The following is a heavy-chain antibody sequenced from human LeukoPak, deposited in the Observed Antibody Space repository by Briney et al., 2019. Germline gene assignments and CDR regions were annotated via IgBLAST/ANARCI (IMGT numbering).Heavy chain of an antibody. CDR2: IYSGGST. J-gene: IGHJ4*02. Sequence: GGSLRLSCAASGFTVSSNYMNWVRQAPGKGLEWVSVIYSGGSTYYADSVKGRLTISRDNSKNTLYLQMNSLRAEDTAVYYCAREAVTRNYFDYWGQGTLVTVSS. D-gene: IGHD4-17*01. CDR3: AREAVTRNYFDY. V-gene: IGHV3-53*01. CDR1: GFTVSSNY.